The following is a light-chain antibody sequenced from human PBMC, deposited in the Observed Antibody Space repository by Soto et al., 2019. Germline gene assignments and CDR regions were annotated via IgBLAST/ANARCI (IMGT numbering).Light chain of an antibody. J-gene: IGKJ4*01. Sequence: IVLTQSPATLSLSPGETATLSCRASQSISRYLAWYQQKPGQAPRLLIYDASIRDTGIPARFRGGGSETDFTLTISSLAPEDFAIYYCQQRGTWPRVTFGGGTKVEIK. CDR1: QSISRY. CDR3: QQRGTWPRVT. V-gene: IGKV3-11*01. CDR2: DAS.